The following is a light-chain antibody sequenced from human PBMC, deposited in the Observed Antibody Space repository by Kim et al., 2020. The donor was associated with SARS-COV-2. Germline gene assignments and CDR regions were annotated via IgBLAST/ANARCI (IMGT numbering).Light chain of an antibody. CDR3: QTWGTGWV. Sequence: QLVLTQSPSASASLGASVKLTCTLSSGHSSYAIAWHQQQPEKGPRYLMKLNSDGSHSKGDGIPDRFSGSSSGAERYLTISSLQSEDEADYYCQTWGTGWVFGGGTQLT. V-gene: IGLV4-69*01. CDR2: LNSDGSH. CDR1: SGHSSYA. J-gene: IGLJ3*02.